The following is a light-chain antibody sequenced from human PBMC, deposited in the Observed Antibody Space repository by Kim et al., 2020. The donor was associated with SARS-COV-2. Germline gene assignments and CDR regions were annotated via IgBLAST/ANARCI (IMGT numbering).Light chain of an antibody. CDR3: NSRDRSGNHWV. V-gene: IGLV3-19*01. CDR1: SLRSYY. CDR2: GKN. Sequence: SSELTQDPAVSVALGQTVRITCQGDSLRSYYASWYQQKPGQAPVLVIYGKNNRPSGIPDRFSGSSSGNTASLTITGAPAEDEADYSCNSRDRSGNHWVF. J-gene: IGLJ3*02.